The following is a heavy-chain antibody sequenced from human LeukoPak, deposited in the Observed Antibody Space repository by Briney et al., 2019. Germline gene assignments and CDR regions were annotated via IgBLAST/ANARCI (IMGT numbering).Heavy chain of an antibody. V-gene: IGHV1-18*01. CDR2: ISPYNGKT. Sequence: ASVKVSCRASGYTFTSYGISWVRQAPRQGLEWMGWISPYNGKTNYAQKIQGRVTMTTDTSTTTAYMELTSLRSDDTAVYYCSSYDTSGTYPFDIWGQGTMVTASS. D-gene: IGHD3-22*01. CDR3: SSYDTSGTYPFDI. CDR1: GYTFTSYG. J-gene: IGHJ3*02.